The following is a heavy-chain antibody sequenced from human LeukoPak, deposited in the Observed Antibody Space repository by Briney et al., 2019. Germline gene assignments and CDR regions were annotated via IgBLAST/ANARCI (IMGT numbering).Heavy chain of an antibody. V-gene: IGHV4-59*01. D-gene: IGHD3-22*01. CDR2: IYYSGST. CDR1: GGSISSYY. J-gene: IGHJ6*02. Sequence: SETLSLTCTVSGGSISSYYWSWIRQPPGKGLEWIGYIYYSGSTDYNPSLKSRVTISVDTSKNQFSLKLSSVTAADTAVYYCARVTYYYDSSGYSKSYGMDVWGQGTTVTVSS. CDR3: ARVTYYYDSSGYSKSYGMDV.